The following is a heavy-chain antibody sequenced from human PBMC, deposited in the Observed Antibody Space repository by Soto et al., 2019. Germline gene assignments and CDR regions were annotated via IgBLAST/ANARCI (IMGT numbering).Heavy chain of an antibody. J-gene: IGHJ4*02. D-gene: IGHD5-12*01. CDR3: TTDLGHIVDTIFDY. V-gene: IGHV3-15*01. CDR1: GFTFSNAW. Sequence: GESLKISWAASGFTFSNAWMSWVRQAPGKGLEWVGRIKSKTDGGTTDYAAPVKSRFTITRDDSKNTMYLQMNRLKTEDTAVYYCTTDLGHIVDTIFDYWGQGTLVTVSS. CDR2: IKSKTDGGTT.